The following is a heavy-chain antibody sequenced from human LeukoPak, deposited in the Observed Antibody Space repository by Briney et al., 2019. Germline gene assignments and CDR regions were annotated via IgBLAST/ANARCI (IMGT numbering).Heavy chain of an antibody. V-gene: IGHV4-59*01. D-gene: IGHD3-16*01. CDR1: GGSISSLY. J-gene: IGHJ4*02. CDR2: IYYSGST. Sequence: SETLSLTCTVSGGSISSLYWSWIRQPPGKGLEWIGYIYYSGSTYYNPSLKSRATISVDTSKNQFSLELTSVTAADTAVYYRARGGVYFEYWGQGTLVTVSS. CDR3: ARGGVYFEY.